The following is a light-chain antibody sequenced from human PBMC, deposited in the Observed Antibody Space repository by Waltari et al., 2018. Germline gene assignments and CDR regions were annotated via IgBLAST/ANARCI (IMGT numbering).Light chain of an antibody. Sequence: QSALTQPASVSGSPGQSITIPCTGTSSDIGAYAFVSWYQQHPGKAPKVVISDVTNRPSGASHRFSASKSGNTASLTISALQAEDEADYYCCSYTSSDSYVFGPGTKVTV. CDR1: SSDIGAYAF. CDR2: DVT. J-gene: IGLJ1*01. CDR3: CSYTSSDSYV. V-gene: IGLV2-14*03.